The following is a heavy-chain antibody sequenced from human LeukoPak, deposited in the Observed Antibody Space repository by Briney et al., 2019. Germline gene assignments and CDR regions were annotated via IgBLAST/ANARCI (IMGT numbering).Heavy chain of an antibody. CDR2: IIPILGIA. CDR3: ARDLPPYYFDY. J-gene: IGHJ4*02. V-gene: IGHV1-69*04. CDR1: GGIFSSYA. Sequence: GSSATVSCKASGGIFSSYAISWVRQAPGQGLEWMGRIIPILGIANYAQKFQGRVTITADKSTSTAYMDLSSLRSEDTAVYYCARDLPPYYFDYWGQGTLVTVSS.